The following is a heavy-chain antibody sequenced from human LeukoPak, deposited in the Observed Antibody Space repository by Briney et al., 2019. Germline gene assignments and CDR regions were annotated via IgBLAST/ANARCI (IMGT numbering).Heavy chain of an antibody. D-gene: IGHD4-17*01. Sequence: GGSLRLSCAASGFTFSSYAMSWVRQAPGKGLEWVGNIKKDGSEKYYVESLKGRFTISRDNVKNSLYLQMNSLRAEDTAVYYCARDLQDGVPTGYWGQGTLVIVS. J-gene: IGHJ4*02. CDR2: IKKDGSEK. CDR3: ARDLQDGVPTGY. CDR1: GFTFSSYA. V-gene: IGHV3-7*01.